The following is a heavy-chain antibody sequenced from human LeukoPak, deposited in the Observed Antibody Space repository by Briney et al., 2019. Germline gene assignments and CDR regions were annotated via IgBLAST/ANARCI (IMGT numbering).Heavy chain of an antibody. Sequence: SETLSFTCAVYGGSFSGYYWSWIRQPPGKGLEWIGEINHSGSTNYNPSLKSRVTISVDTSKNQFSLKLSSVTAADTAVYYCARGRYYYGSGSYYPKGFDYWGQGTLVTVSS. V-gene: IGHV4-34*01. CDR3: ARGRYYYGSGSYYPKGFDY. CDR2: INHSGST. J-gene: IGHJ4*02. D-gene: IGHD3-10*01. CDR1: GGSFSGYY.